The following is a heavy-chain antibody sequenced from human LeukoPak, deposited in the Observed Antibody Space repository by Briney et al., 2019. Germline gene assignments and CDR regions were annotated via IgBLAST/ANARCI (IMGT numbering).Heavy chain of an antibody. CDR1: GFIFSDHW. CDR3: VRERNNFWSGHHSIFDS. D-gene: IGHD3-3*01. CDR2: INNDGSST. V-gene: IGHV3-74*01. J-gene: IGHJ4*02. Sequence: GGSLRLSCAASGFIFSDHWMHWVRHAPGKGLVWLSRINNDGSSTIYADSVKGRFTFSRDNAENTLFLEMSSLRVEDTAVYYCVRERNNFWSGHHSIFDSWGQGTLVTVSS.